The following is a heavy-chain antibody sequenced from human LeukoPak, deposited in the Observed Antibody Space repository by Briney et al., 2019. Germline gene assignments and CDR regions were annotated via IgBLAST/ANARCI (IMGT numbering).Heavy chain of an antibody. V-gene: IGHV3-20*04. CDR3: ARGDFYYYMDV. CDR1: GFIFNDHG. Sequence: PGGSLRLSCAASGFIFNDHGMSWVRQGPGKGLEWVSGINWDGGNTNYADSVKGRFTISRDNAKNSLYLQMNILRAEDTALYYCARGDFYYYMDVWGKGTTVTVSS. J-gene: IGHJ6*03. CDR2: INWDGGNT.